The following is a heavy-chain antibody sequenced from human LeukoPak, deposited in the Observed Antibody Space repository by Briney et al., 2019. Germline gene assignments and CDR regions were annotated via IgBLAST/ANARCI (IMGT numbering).Heavy chain of an antibody. CDR2: ISSSSSYT. V-gene: IGHV3-11*03. CDR3: ARRRWYSSSWYYDY. Sequence: GGSLRLSCAASGFTFSDYYMSWIRQAPGKGLEWVSYISSSSSYTNYADSVKGRFTISRDNAKNSLYLQMNSLRAEDTAVYYCARRRWYSSSWYYDYWGQGTLVTVSS. D-gene: IGHD6-13*01. CDR1: GFTFSDYY. J-gene: IGHJ4*02.